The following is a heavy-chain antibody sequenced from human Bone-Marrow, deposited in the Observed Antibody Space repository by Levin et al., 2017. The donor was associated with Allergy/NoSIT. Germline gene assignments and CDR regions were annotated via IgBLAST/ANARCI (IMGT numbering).Heavy chain of an antibody. CDR1: GFSLTTSGVR. D-gene: IGHD6-19*01. CDR3: ARFTSYTSGFDY. V-gene: IGHV2-70*04. CDR2: IDWNDDK. J-gene: IGHJ4*02. Sequence: SGPTLVKPTQTLTLTCSFSGFSLTTSGVRVNWIRQPPGKALEWLARIDWNDDKFYNASLKTRLTISKDTSRNQVVLTMTNMDPVDTATYYCARFTSYTSGFDYWGQGTLVTVSS.